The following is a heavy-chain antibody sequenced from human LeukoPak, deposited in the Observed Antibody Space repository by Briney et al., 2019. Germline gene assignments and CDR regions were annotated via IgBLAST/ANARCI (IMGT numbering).Heavy chain of an antibody. CDR2: VNSDGSST. J-gene: IGHJ6*02. V-gene: IGHV3-74*01. CDR3: ARGRYYGMDV. Sequence: PGGSLRLSCAASGFTFTSYWMHWVRPAPGKGLVWVSRVNSDGSSTTYADSVKGRFTISRDNAKNTLYLQMNSLRAEYTAVYYCARGRYYGMDVWGQGTTVTVSS. CDR1: GFTFTSYW.